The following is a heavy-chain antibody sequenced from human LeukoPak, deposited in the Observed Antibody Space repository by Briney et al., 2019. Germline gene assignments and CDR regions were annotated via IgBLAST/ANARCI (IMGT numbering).Heavy chain of an antibody. CDR3: ASPVYYDILTGYSIGWFDP. Sequence: PETLSVTRALSGGSIFSSRYYTGWIRQHPGKGLECMGRVYYGGGPSYNPSRKSRVPTSVDTPKNHFSLKLRAVTAAERPFYYCASPVYYDILTGYSIGWFDPWGQGTLVTVSS. J-gene: IGHJ5*02. D-gene: IGHD3-9*01. CDR1: GGSIFSSRYY. CDR2: VYYGGGP. V-gene: IGHV4-39*02.